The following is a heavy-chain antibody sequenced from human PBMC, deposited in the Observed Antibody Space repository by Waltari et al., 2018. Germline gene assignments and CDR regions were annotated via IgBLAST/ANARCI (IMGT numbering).Heavy chain of an antibody. CDR1: GGTFSSYA. CDR3: ARGVVVVPAATSGPSNYFDY. Sequence: QVQLVQSGAEVKKPGSSVKVSCKASGGTFSSYAISWVRQAPGQGLEWMGGIIPIFGTANYAQKVQGRVTITADESTSTAYMELSSLRSEDTAVYYCARGVVVVPAATSGPSNYFDYWGQGTLVTVSS. CDR2: IIPIFGTA. J-gene: IGHJ4*02. V-gene: IGHV1-69*01. D-gene: IGHD2-2*01.